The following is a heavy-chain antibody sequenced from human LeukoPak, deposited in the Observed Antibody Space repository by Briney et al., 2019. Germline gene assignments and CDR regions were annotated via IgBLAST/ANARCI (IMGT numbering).Heavy chain of an antibody. V-gene: IGHV3-9*01. Sequence: GGSLRLSCAASGFTFDDYAMHWGRQAPGKGLEWVSGISWNSGSIGYADSLKGRFTISRDNAKNSLYLQMNSLRAEDTALYYCAKNVALAAPSWGYFDYWGQGTLVTVSS. CDR1: GFTFDDYA. CDR3: AKNVALAAPSWGYFDY. D-gene: IGHD6-13*01. J-gene: IGHJ4*02. CDR2: ISWNSGSI.